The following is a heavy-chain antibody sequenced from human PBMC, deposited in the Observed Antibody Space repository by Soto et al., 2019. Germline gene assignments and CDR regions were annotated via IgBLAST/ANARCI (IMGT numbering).Heavy chain of an antibody. Sequence: ASVKVSCKVSGYTLTELSMHWVRQAPGKGLEWMGGFDPEDGETICAQKFQGRVTMTEDTSTDTAYMELSSLRSEDTAVYYCATPNPYYDFWSGYYTHFDYWGQGTLVTVSS. CDR3: ATPNPYYDFWSGYYTHFDY. CDR1: GYTLTELS. D-gene: IGHD3-3*01. V-gene: IGHV1-24*01. CDR2: FDPEDGET. J-gene: IGHJ4*02.